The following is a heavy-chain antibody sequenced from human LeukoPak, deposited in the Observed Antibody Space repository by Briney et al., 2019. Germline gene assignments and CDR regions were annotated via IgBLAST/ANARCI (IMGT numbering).Heavy chain of an antibody. D-gene: IGHD3-9*01. CDR2: IYYSGST. J-gene: IGHJ3*02. CDR3: ARRLRGSYYDILTGYYFGAFDI. Sequence: SETLSLTCTVSGGSIRSYYWSWIRQPPGKGLEWIGYIYYSGSTNYNPSLKSRVTISVDTSKNQFSLKLSSVTAADTAVYYCARRLRGSYYDILTGYYFGAFDIWGQGTMVTVSS. V-gene: IGHV4-59*08. CDR1: GGSIRSYY.